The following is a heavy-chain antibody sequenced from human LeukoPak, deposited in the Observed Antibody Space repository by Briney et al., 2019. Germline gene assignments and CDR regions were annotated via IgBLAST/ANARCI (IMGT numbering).Heavy chain of an antibody. Sequence: GGSLRLSCAASGFPFSSYSMNWVRQAPGKGLEWVSSISSSSSYIYYADSVKGRFTISRDNAKNSLYLQMNSLRAEDTAVYYCAKGPVAATLLYIDYWGQGTLVTVSS. D-gene: IGHD2-15*01. J-gene: IGHJ4*02. CDR1: GFPFSSYS. CDR3: AKGPVAATLLYIDY. V-gene: IGHV3-21*01. CDR2: ISSSSSYI.